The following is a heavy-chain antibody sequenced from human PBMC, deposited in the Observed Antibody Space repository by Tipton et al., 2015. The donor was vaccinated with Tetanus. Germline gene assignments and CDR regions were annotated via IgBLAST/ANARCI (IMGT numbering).Heavy chain of an antibody. CDR2: VSYSGRT. CDR3: ARDPGIASAGLWFDP. V-gene: IGHV4-61*08. Sequence: TLSLTCTVSGGSVRSGDYSWNWIRQPPGKGLEWLAYVSYSGRTNSNYSLKSRITISQDTSKNQFSLRLTSVTVADTAVYYCARDPGIASAGLWFDPWGQGTLVTVSS. J-gene: IGHJ5*02. D-gene: IGHD6-13*01. CDR1: GGSVRSGDYS.